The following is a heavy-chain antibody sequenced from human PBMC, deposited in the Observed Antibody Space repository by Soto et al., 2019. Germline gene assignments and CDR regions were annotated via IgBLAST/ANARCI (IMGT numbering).Heavy chain of an antibody. V-gene: IGHV3-23*01. D-gene: IGHD6-19*01. Sequence: LRLSCAASGFTFSSYAMSWVRQAPGKGLEWVSAISCSGGSTYYADSVKGRFTISRDNSKNTLYLQMNSLRAEDTAVYYCAKRLSGSWYSSGWYADYWGQGTLVTVSS. CDR3: AKRLSGSWYSSGWYADY. J-gene: IGHJ4*02. CDR2: ISCSGGST. CDR1: GFTFSSYA.